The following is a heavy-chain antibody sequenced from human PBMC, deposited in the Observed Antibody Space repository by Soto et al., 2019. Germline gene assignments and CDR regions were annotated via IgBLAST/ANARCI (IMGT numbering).Heavy chain of an antibody. Sequence: GGSLRLSCAASGFPFDHYTIHWVRLGPGKGLEFVAAINVNATDILYGASMKGGFSISRDNSKKIVYLQMNNLIHEDTAVYYCVKDMGPCCDWSYHFDYWGRGTQVTVSS. CDR3: VKDMGPCCDWSYHFDY. V-gene: IGHV3-64D*06. D-gene: IGHD3-9*01. J-gene: IGHJ4*01. CDR2: INVNATDI. CDR1: GFPFDHYT.